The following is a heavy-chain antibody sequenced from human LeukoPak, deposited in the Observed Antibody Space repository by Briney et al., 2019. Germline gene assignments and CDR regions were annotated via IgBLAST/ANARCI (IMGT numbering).Heavy chain of an antibody. V-gene: IGHV3-66*02. Sequence: GGSLRLSCAASGFTVSSNYMSWVRQAPGKGLEWVSVIYSGGSIYYADSVKGRFTISRDNSKNTLYLQMNSLRAEDTAVYYCARGGIDYDRSFDYWGQGTLVTVSS. CDR3: ARGGIDYDRSFDY. CDR2: IYSGGSI. D-gene: IGHD3-22*01. CDR1: GFTVSSNY. J-gene: IGHJ4*02.